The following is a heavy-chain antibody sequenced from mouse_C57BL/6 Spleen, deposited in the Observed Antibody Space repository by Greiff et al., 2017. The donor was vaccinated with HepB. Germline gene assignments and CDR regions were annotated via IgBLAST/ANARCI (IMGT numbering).Heavy chain of an antibody. CDR1: GYTFTSYW. V-gene: IGHV1-64*01. D-gene: IGHD2-3*01. J-gene: IGHJ3*01. CDR3: ARWDDGYYQAWFAY. CDR2: IHPNSGST. Sequence: QVQLQQPGAELVKPGASVKLSCKASGYTFTSYWMHWVKQRPGQGLEWIGMIHPNSGSTNYNEKFKSKATLTVDKSSSTAYMKLSSMTSEDSAVYYCARWDDGYYQAWFAYWGQGTLVTVSA.